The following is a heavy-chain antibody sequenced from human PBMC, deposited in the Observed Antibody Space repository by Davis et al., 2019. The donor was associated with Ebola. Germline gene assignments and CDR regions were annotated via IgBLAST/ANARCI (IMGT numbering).Heavy chain of an antibody. CDR1: GGSISSSSYY. J-gene: IGHJ3*02. V-gene: IGHV4-61*05. D-gene: IGHD1-1*01. CDR3: ARTPTGGDAFDI. CDR2: IYYSGST. Sequence: GSLRLSCTVSGGSISSSSYYWSWIRQPPGKGLEWIGYIYYSGSTNYNPSLKSRVTISVDTSKNQFSLKPSSVTAADTAVYYCARTPTGGDAFDIWGQGTMVTVSS.